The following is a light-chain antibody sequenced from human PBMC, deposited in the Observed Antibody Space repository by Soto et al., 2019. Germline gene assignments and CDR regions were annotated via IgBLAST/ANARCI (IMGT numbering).Light chain of an antibody. V-gene: IGKV3-15*01. CDR3: QQYNNWPLT. CDR2: GAS. Sequence: EIVMTQSPATLSVSPGERATLSCRASQSVSSNLAWYQQKPGQAPRLLIYGASTSATGIPASFSGSGSGTEFTLTISSLHSEDFAVYYCQQYNNWPLTFGPGNKVDIK. CDR1: QSVSSN. J-gene: IGKJ3*01.